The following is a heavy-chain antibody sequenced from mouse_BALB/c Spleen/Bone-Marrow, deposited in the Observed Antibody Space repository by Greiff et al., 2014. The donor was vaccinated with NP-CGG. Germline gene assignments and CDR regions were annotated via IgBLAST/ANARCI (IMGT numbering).Heavy chain of an antibody. CDR3: ASHQRSAYYFDY. Sequence: VKLMESGSVLVRPGASVKLSCKASGYTFTSSWMHWAKQRPGQGLEWIGEIHPNSGNTNYNEKFKGKATLTVDTSSSTAYVDLSSLTAENSAVYYGASHQRSAYYFDYGGQGTTLTVPS. J-gene: IGHJ2*01. V-gene: IGHV1S130*01. CDR2: IHPNSGNT. CDR1: GYTFTSSW.